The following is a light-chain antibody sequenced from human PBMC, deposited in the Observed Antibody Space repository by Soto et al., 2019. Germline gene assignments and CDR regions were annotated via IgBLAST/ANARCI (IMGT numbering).Light chain of an antibody. CDR3: AARDDSLNGPHYV. J-gene: IGLJ1*01. Sequence: QSVLTQPPSASGTPGQRVTISCSGSSSNIETNTVSWFQQLPRTAPKLLIYSNNQRPSGVPDRFSGSRSGTSASLAISGLQSEDEADYYCAARDDSLNGPHYVFGTGTKLTVL. CDR2: SNN. V-gene: IGLV1-44*01. CDR1: SSNIETNT.